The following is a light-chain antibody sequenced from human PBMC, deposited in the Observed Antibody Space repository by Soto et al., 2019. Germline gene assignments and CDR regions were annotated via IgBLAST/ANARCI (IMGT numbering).Light chain of an antibody. CDR2: GAS. CDR3: QQYNSWPLT. Sequence: EIVMTQSPATLSVSPGERATLSCRASQTVNSNLAWYQQKPGQVPRLLIHGASTRATDIPDTFSGSGSATEFTLTISSLQSEDSAVYFCQQYNSWPLTFGGGTKVDIK. V-gene: IGKV3-15*01. CDR1: QTVNSN. J-gene: IGKJ4*01.